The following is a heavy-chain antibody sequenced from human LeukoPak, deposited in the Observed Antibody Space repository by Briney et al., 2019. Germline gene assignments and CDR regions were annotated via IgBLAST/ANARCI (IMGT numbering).Heavy chain of an antibody. D-gene: IGHD1-26*01. J-gene: IGHJ5*02. CDR2: IYDSGST. CDR1: GASIRSGDYY. V-gene: IGHV4-30-4*01. CDR3: ARGGAYPSYSGSYYTT. Sequence: PSETLSLTCTVSGASIRSGDYYWSWIRQPPGKGLEWIGYIYDSGSTYYNPSLKSRITISVDTSENRFSLKLSSVTATDTAVYYCARGGAYPSYSGSYYTTWGQGTLVTVSS.